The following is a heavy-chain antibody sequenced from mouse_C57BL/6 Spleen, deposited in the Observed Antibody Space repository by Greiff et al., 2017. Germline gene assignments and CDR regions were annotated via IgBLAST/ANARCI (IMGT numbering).Heavy chain of an antibody. V-gene: IGHV1-62-2*01. D-gene: IGHD2-4*01. CDR2: FYPGSGSI. J-gene: IGHJ3*02. CDR3: ARHEDKGYYDYGRGWFGL. CDR1: GYTFTEYT. Sequence: QVQLQQSGAELVKPGASVKLSCKASGYTFTEYTIHWVKQRSGQGLEWIGWFYPGSGSIKYNEKFKDKATLTADKSSSTVYMELSRLTSEDSAVXFCARHEDKGYYDYGRGWFGLRGQGTLVTVSA.